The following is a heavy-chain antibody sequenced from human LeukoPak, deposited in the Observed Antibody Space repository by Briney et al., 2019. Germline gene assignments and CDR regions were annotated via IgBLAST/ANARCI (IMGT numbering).Heavy chain of an antibody. Sequence: SETLSLTCTVSGGSISSSRSYWGWIRQPPGKGLEWIGTIYSSGSTYYSPPLKSRVTISVDTSKNQFSLGLSSVTAADTAVYYCARGYCTGGNCYSPPDYWGQESWSPSPQ. CDR3: ARGYCTGGNCYSPPDY. CDR1: GGSISSSRSY. D-gene: IGHD2-15*01. V-gene: IGHV4-39*01. CDR2: IYSSGST. J-gene: IGHJ4*01.